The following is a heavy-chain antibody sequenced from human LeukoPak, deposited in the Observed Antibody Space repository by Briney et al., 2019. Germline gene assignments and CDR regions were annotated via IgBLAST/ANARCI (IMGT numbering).Heavy chain of an antibody. V-gene: IGHV1-2*02. Sequence: ASVKVSCKASGYTFTGYYMHWVRQAPGQGLEWMGWINPNSGGTNYAQKFQGRVTMTRDTSISTAYMELSRLRSDDTAVYYCARPQIAAAGHNWFDPWGQGTLVTVSS. CDR3: ARPQIAAAGHNWFDP. J-gene: IGHJ5*02. CDR2: INPNSGGT. CDR1: GYTFTGYY. D-gene: IGHD6-13*01.